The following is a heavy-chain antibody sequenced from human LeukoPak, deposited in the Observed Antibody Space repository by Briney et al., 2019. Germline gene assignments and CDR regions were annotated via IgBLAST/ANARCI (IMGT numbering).Heavy chain of an antibody. CDR1: GGTFSSYA. D-gene: IGHD6-19*01. Sequence: ASVKASCKASGGTFSSYAISWVRQAPGQGLEWMGRINPNSGATNYAQKFQGRVTMTRDTSINTAYMELTGLRSDDAAVYYCASAIAVTGSNYFDYWGQGTLVTVSS. CDR2: INPNSGAT. CDR3: ASAIAVTGSNYFDY. J-gene: IGHJ4*02. V-gene: IGHV1-2*06.